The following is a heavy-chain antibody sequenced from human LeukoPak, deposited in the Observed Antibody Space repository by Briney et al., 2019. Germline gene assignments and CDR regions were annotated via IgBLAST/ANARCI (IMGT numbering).Heavy chain of an antibody. CDR1: GYTFTTYG. Sequence: ASVKVSCKASGYTFTTYGISWVRQAPGQGLEWMGWSSPYNGNTNYAQKLRGRVTMTTDTSTSTAYMELRSLRSDDTAVYYCARGPLWVNERLFDPWGQGTLVTVSS. CDR2: SSPYNGNT. D-gene: IGHD3-16*01. V-gene: IGHV1-18*01. CDR3: ARGPLWVNERLFDP. J-gene: IGHJ5*02.